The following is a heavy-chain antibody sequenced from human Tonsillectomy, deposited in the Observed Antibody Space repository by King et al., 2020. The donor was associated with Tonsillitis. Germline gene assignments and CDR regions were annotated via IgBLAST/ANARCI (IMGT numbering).Heavy chain of an antibody. V-gene: IGHV3-23*04. CDR3: AKGAGSSAYYSDY. CDR2: ISGGGGST. J-gene: IGHJ4*02. Sequence: VQLVESGGGLVQPGGSLRLSCAASGFTFNNYVLTWVRQAPGKGLEWVSAISGGGGSTSYADSVKGRFTISRDNSKNTLYLQMNSLRAEDTAVYYCAKGAGSSAYYSDYWGQGTLVTVSS. D-gene: IGHD3-22*01. CDR1: GFTFNNYV.